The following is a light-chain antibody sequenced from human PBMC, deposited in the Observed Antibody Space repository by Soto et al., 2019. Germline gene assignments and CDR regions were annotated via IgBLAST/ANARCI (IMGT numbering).Light chain of an antibody. V-gene: IGKV1-6*01. CDR2: AAS. CDR1: QGIRND. CDR3: LQDYSYPWT. Sequence: AIQMTQSPSSLSASLGDRVTITCRASQGIRNDLGWYQQKPGKAPRLLIYAASSLQSGVPSKFGGSGSGTDFTLTISSLQPEDFATYYCLQDYSYPWTFGQGTKVEI. J-gene: IGKJ1*01.